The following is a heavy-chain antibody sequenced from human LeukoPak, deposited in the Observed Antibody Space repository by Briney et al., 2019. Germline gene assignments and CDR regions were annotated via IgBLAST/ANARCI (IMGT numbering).Heavy chain of an antibody. D-gene: IGHD2-15*01. CDR3: AKGRGYCTGGSCYSDY. Sequence: GGSLRLSCTASGFTFSNYAMSWVRQAPGKGLEWVSTISGSDGSTYYADSVKSRFTISRDNSKNTLYLQMNSLRVEDTAIYYCAKGRGYCTGGSCYSDYWGQGTLVTVSS. J-gene: IGHJ4*02. CDR1: GFTFSNYA. V-gene: IGHV3-23*01. CDR2: ISGSDGST.